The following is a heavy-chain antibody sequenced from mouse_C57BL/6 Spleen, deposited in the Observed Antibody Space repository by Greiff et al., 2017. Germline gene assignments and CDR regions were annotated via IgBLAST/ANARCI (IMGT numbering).Heavy chain of an antibody. CDR3: ARGAYGNSYWYFDV. Sequence: EVQLQQSGPELVKPGASVKISCKASGYTFTDYYMNWVKQSHGKSLEWIGDINPNNGGTSYNQKFKGKATLTVDKSSSTAYMELRSLTSEDSAVYYCARGAYGNSYWYFDVWGTGTTVTVSS. V-gene: IGHV1-26*01. D-gene: IGHD2-1*01. J-gene: IGHJ1*03. CDR1: GYTFTDYY. CDR2: INPNNGGT.